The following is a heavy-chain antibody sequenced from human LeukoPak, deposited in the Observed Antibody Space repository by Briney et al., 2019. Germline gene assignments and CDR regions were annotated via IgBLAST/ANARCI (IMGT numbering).Heavy chain of an antibody. CDR1: GGSIGSYY. CDR2: IYTSGST. CDR3: ARDGNPPGSVVVPAAISLWEDWFDP. D-gene: IGHD2-2*01. Sequence: SETLSLTCTVSGGSIGSYYWSWVRQPPGKGLEWIGRIYTSGSTNYNPSLKSRVTMSVDTSKNQFSLKLSSVTAADTAVYYCARDGNPPGSVVVPAAISLWEDWFDPWGQGTLVTVSS. V-gene: IGHV4-4*07. J-gene: IGHJ5*02.